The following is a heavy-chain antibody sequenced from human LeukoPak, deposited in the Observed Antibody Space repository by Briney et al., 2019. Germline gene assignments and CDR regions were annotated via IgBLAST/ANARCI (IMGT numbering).Heavy chain of an antibody. D-gene: IGHD2-2*02. CDR1: GGSISPYY. V-gene: IGHV4-34*01. Sequence: SETLSLTCTVSGGSISPYYWSWIRKPPGKGLEWIGEINHSGSTNYNPSLKSRVTISVDTSKNQFSLKLSSVTAADTAVYYCARGTEDIVVVPAAISGFDYWGQGTLVTVSS. CDR2: INHSGST. CDR3: ARGTEDIVVVPAAISGFDY. J-gene: IGHJ4*02.